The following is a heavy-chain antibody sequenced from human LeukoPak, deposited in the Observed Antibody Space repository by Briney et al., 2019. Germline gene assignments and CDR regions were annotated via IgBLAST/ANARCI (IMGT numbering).Heavy chain of an antibody. CDR3: ARMGYYYGSGSYYKPYLYFDY. J-gene: IGHJ4*02. CDR2: INHSGST. D-gene: IGHD3-10*01. V-gene: IGHV4-34*01. CDR1: GGSFSGYY. Sequence: SETLSLTCAVYGGSFSGYYWSWIRQPPGKGLEWIGEINHSGSTNYNPSLKSRVTISVDTSKNQFSLKLSSVTAADTAEYYCARMGYYYGSGSYYKPYLYFDYWGQGTLVTVSS.